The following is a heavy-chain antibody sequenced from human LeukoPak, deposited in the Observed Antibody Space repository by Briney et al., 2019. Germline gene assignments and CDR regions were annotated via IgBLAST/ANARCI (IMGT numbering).Heavy chain of an antibody. CDR2: VHGSGST. CDR3: AREMNYYDSTGYYLHYFEY. J-gene: IGHJ4*02. CDR1: GGSIRGFY. Sequence: PSETLSLTCTVSGGSIRGFYWSWLRQAPGKGLEWIGYVHGSGSTVCNPSLKRRVTMSVDTSKNQISLKLTSVTAADTAVYYCAREMNYYDSTGYYLHYFEYWGQGTLVSVSS. V-gene: IGHV4-59*01. D-gene: IGHD3-22*01.